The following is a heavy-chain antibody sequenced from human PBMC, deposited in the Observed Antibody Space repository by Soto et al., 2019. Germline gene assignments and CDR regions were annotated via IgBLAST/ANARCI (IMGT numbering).Heavy chain of an antibody. CDR1: GFTFSSYW. D-gene: IGHD2-15*01. CDR2: INSDGSST. Sequence: GGSLRLSCAASGFTFSSYWMHWVRQAPGKGLVWVSRINSDGSSTSYADSVKGRFTISRDNAKNTLYLQMNSLRAEDTAVYYCARVYCSGGSCSQLDQWGQGTPVTVSS. V-gene: IGHV3-74*01. CDR3: ARVYCSGGSCSQLDQ. J-gene: IGHJ4*02.